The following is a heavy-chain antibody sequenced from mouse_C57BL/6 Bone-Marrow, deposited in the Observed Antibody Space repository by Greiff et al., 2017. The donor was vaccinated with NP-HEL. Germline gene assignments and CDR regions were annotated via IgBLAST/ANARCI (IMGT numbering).Heavy chain of an antibody. CDR1: GFTFTDYY. D-gene: IGHD2-4*01. J-gene: IGHJ1*03. Sequence: EVQLVESGGGLVQPGGSLSLSCAASGFTFTDYYMSWVRQPPGKALEWLGFIRNKANGYTTEYSASVKGRFTISRDNSQSILYLQMNALRAEDSATYYCARPGLRRGYFDVWGTGPTVTVSS. CDR3: ARPGLRRGYFDV. CDR2: IRNKANGYTT. V-gene: IGHV7-3*01.